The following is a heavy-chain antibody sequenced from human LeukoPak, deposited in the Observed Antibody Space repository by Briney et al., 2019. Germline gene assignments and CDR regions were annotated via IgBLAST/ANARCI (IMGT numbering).Heavy chain of an antibody. CDR2: ISSSSSYI. V-gene: IGHV3-21*01. Sequence: GGSLRLSCAASGFTFSSYSMNWVRQAPGKGLEWVSSISSSSSYIYYADSVKGRFTISRDNAKNSLYLQMNSLRAEDTAVYYCAKDGIVGATWFDPWGQGTLVTVSS. D-gene: IGHD1-26*01. CDR1: GFTFSSYS. J-gene: IGHJ5*02. CDR3: AKDGIVGATWFDP.